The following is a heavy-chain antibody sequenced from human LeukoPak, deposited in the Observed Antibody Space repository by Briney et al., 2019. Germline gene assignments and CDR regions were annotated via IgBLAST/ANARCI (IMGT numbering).Heavy chain of an antibody. CDR2: ISSSSSYI. CDR3: ARESGAVAGTTDY. Sequence: GGSLRLSCAASGFTFSSYSMNWVRQAPGKGLEWVSSISSSSSYIYYADSVKGRFTISRDNAKNSLYLQMNSLRAEDTAVYYCARESGAVAGTTDYWGQGALVTVSS. D-gene: IGHD6-19*01. CDR1: GFTFSSYS. V-gene: IGHV3-21*01. J-gene: IGHJ4*02.